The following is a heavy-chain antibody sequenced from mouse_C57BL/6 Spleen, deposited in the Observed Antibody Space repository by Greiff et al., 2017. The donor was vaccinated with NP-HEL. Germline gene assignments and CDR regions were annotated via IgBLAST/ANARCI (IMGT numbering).Heavy chain of an antibody. V-gene: IGHV5-17*01. Sequence: EVQLVESGGGLVKPGGSLKLSCAASGFTFSDYGMHWVRQAPEKGLEWVAYISSGSSTIYYADTVKGRFTISRDNAKNTLFLQMTRLRSEDTAMYYCARQYDYTGWYFDVWGTGTTVTVSS. J-gene: IGHJ1*03. CDR2: ISSGSSTI. CDR1: GFTFSDYG. D-gene: IGHD2-4*01. CDR3: ARQYDYTGWYFDV.